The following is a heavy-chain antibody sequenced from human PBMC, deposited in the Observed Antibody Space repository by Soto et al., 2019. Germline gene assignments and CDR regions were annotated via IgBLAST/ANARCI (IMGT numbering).Heavy chain of an antibody. V-gene: IGHV3-23*04. J-gene: IGHJ5*02. CDR3: AKSLLEWLNWRFDP. CDR2: ISGSGGST. CDR1: GFTFSSYG. D-gene: IGHD3-3*01. Sequence: VQLVESGGGVVQPGRSLRLSCAASGFTFSSYGMHWVRQAPGKGLEWVSAISGSGGSTYYADSVKGRFTISRDNSKNTLYLQMNSLRAEDTAVYYCAKSLLEWLNWRFDPWGQGTLVTVSS.